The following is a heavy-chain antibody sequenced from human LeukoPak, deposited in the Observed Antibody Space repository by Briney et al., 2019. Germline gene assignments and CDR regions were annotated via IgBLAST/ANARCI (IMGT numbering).Heavy chain of an antibody. CDR3: ARAGWGGYYYDSSGYYFDY. CDR1: GGTFSSYA. V-gene: IGHV1-69*13. CDR2: IIPIFGTA. J-gene: IGHJ4*02. Sequence: ASVKVSSKASGGTFSSYAISWVRQAPGQGLEWMGGIIPIFGTANYAQKFQGRVTITADESTSTAYMELSSLRSEDTAVYYCARAGWGGYYYDSSGYYFDYWGQGTLVTVSS. D-gene: IGHD3-22*01.